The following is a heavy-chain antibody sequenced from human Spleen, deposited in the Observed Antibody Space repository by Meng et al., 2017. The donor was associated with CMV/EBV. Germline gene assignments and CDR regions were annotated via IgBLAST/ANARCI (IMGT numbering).Heavy chain of an antibody. CDR1: GFDFNSYS. CDR3: AKMDFWSGNDY. D-gene: IGHD3-3*01. V-gene: IGHV3-48*04. CDR2: ISSSSSVI. Sequence: GESLKISCVASGFDFNSYSMSWVRQAPGKGLEWISYISSSSSVIKYADSVKGRLTVSRDNAKDSLFLQMNSLRAEDTAVYYCAKMDFWSGNDYWGQGILVTVSS. J-gene: IGHJ4*02.